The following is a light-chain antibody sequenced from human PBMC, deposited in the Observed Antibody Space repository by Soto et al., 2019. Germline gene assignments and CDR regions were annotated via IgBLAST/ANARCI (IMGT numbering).Light chain of an antibody. CDR1: SSDVGGYNY. CDR3: SSYSGSSTLVV. V-gene: IGLV2-14*03. Sequence: QSALTQPASVSGSPGQSITISCTGTSSDVGGYNYVSWYQQHPGKAPKLMIYDVNHRPSGVSNRFSGSKSGNTASLTISGLQAEYEADYYCSSYSGSSTLVVFGGGTKLTVL. J-gene: IGLJ2*01. CDR2: DVN.